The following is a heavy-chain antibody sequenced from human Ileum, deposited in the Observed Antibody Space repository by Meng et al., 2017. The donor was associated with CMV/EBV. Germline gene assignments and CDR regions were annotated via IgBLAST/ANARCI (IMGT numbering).Heavy chain of an antibody. J-gene: IGHJ4*02. V-gene: IGHV3-23*01. CDR1: GFTFSSYA. D-gene: IGHD1-14*01. CDR3: ARVNHNIPEGN. Sequence: GGSLRLSCAASGFTFSSYAMSWVRQAPGKGLEWVSAISGSGGSTYYADSVKGRFTISRDNSKNTLYLQMNSLRAEDTAVYYCARVNHNIPEGNWGQGTLVTVSS. CDR2: ISGSGGST.